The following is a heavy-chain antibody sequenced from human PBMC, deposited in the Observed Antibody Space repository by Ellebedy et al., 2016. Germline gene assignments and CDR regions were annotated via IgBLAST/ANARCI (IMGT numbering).Heavy chain of an antibody. CDR1: GLTFSNYW. CDR2: INGDGSSI. Sequence: GGSLRLXXAASGLTFSNYWMHWVRQPPGKGLMWVARINGDGSSIVYADSVRGRFTISRDNAKNTLHVQMNSLRGEDTAVYYCATGIISAYEYWGQGILVTVSS. D-gene: IGHD5-12*01. CDR3: ATGIISAYEY. V-gene: IGHV3-74*01. J-gene: IGHJ4*02.